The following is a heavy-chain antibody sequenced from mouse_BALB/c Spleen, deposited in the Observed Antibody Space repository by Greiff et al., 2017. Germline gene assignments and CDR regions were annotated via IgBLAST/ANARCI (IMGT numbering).Heavy chain of an antibody. V-gene: IGHV1-15*01. CDR3: TRGGSTMITTH. J-gene: IGHJ3*01. CDR1: GYTFTDYE. CDR2: IDPETGGT. Sequence: QVQLKQSGAELVRPGASVTLSCKASGYTFTDYEMHWVKQTPVHGLEWIGAIDPETGGTAYNQKFKGKATLTADKSSSTAYMELRSLTSEDSAVYYCTRGGSTMITTHWGQGTLVTVSA. D-gene: IGHD2-4*01.